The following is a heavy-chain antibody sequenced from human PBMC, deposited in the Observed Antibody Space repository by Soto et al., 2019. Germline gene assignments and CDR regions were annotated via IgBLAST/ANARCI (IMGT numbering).Heavy chain of an antibody. CDR3: VKEGTGTTSAVFDY. J-gene: IGHJ4*02. V-gene: IGHV3-23*01. D-gene: IGHD1-7*01. CDR2: ISGGGSDS. Sequence: GGSLRLSCAASGLTFSSYAMNWVRQAPGKGLEWVSAISGGGSDSYYADSVKGRFTISRDDSKNTLYLQVNSLRAEDTAVYFCVKEGTGTTSAVFDYWGQGTLVTVSS. CDR1: GLTFSSYA.